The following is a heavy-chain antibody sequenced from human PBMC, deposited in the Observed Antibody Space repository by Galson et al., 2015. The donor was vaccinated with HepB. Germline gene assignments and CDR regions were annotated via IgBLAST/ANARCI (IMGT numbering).Heavy chain of an antibody. V-gene: IGHV4-34*01. Sequence: LSLSRAPYGFSSRDDAISRLRQPPRKGLEWSGEINHSGRTNYNPSLKSRVTISVDTNKNQFSPKLSSVTAADAAVYYCAICLDTYYYDSSGYYGFYYYGMDVWGQGTTVTVSS. CDR2: INHSGRT. CDR3: AICLDTYYYDSSGYYGFYYYGMDV. D-gene: IGHD3-22*01. J-gene: IGHJ6*02. CDR1: GFSSRDDA.